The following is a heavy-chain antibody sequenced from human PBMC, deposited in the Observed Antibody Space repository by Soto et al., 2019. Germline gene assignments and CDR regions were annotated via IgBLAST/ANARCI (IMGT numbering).Heavy chain of an antibody. J-gene: IGHJ6*02. CDR3: AGPYCSSTSCYYYYGMDV. CDR1: GGSISSSSYY. V-gene: IGHV4-39*01. CDR2: IYYSGST. D-gene: IGHD2-2*01. Sequence: PSETLSLTCTVSGGSISSSSYYWGWIRQPPGKGLEWIGSIYYSGSTYYNPSLKSRVTISVDTSKNQFSLKLSSVTAADTAVYYCAGPYCSSTSCYYYYGMDVWGQGTTVTVSS.